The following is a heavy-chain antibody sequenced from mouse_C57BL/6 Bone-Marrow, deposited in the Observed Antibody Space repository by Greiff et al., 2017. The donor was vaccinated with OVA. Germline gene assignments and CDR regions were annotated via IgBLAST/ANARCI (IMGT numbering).Heavy chain of an antibody. J-gene: IGHJ2*01. V-gene: IGHV3-6*01. CDR3: ARDYYGLEDY. Sequence: EVKLQESGPGLVKPSQSLSLTCSVTGYSITSGYYWNWIRQFPGNKLEWMGYISYDGSNNYNPSLKNRISITRYTSKNQFFLKLNSVTTEDTATYYCARDYYGLEDYWGQGTTLTVSS. CDR1: GYSITSGYY. CDR2: ISYDGSN. D-gene: IGHD1-1*01.